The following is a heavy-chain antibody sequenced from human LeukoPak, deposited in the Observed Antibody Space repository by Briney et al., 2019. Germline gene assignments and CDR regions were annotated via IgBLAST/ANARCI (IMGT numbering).Heavy chain of an antibody. CDR1: GFTFSSYE. V-gene: IGHV3-48*03. CDR2: ISSSGSTI. D-gene: IGHD2-15*01. J-gene: IGHJ4*02. CDR3: AREGCSGGSCYSPIYYFDY. Sequence: GGSLRLSCAASGFTFSSYEMNWVRQAPGKGLEWVSYISSSGSTIYYADSVKGRFTISRDNAKNSLYLQMNSLRAEDTAVYYCAREGCSGGSCYSPIYYFDYWGQGTLVTVSS.